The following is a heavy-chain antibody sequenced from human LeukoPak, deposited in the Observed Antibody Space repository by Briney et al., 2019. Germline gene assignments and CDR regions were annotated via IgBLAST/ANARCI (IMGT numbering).Heavy chain of an antibody. CDR1: GGSFSGYY. D-gene: IGHD6-13*01. Sequence: PSETLSLTCAVYGGSFSGYYWCWIRQPPGKGLEWVGEINLSGSSNYNPSLKSRVSISVDTSKNQFSLKLSSLTAADTAVYYCARVGAAAGYTIEHFQYWGQGTLVTVSS. J-gene: IGHJ1*01. CDR3: ARVGAAAGYTIEHFQY. V-gene: IGHV4-34*01. CDR2: INLSGSS.